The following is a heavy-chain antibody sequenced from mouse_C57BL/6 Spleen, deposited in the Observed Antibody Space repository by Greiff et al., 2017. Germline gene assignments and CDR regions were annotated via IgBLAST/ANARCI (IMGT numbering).Heavy chain of an antibody. CDR3: ARNYVPHTTVVVPYARDY. J-gene: IGHJ4*01. CDR1: GFSLTSSA. CDR2: IWTGGGT. Sequence: VKLMESGPGLVAPSQSLSITCTVSGFSLTSSAISWVRQPPGKGLEWLGVIWTGGGTNYNSALKSRLSISKDNSKSQVFLKMNSLQTDDTARYYCARNYVPHTTVVVPYARDYWGQGTSVTVSS. V-gene: IGHV2-9-1*01. D-gene: IGHD1-1*01.